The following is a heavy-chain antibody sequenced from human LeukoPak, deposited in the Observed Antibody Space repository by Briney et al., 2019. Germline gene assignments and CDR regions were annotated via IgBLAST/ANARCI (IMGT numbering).Heavy chain of an antibody. D-gene: IGHD2-15*01. J-gene: IGHJ6*03. Sequence: PSETLSLTCTVSGGSISSYYWSWLGQPAGKGLEGIGRIYTSGSTNYNPSLKSRVTMSVDTSKNQFSLKLSSVTAADTAVYYCAGKDCSGGSCYPSYYYYMDVWGKGTTVTGSS. CDR3: AGKDCSGGSCYPSYYYYMDV. CDR2: IYTSGST. V-gene: IGHV4-4*07. CDR1: GGSISSYY.